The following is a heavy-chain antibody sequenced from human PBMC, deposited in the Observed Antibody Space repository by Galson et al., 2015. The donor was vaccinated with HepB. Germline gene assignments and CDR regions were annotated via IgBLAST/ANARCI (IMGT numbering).Heavy chain of an antibody. CDR2: IKSKTDGGTT. Sequence: SLRLSCAASGFTFSNAWMSWVRQAPGKGLEWVGRIKSKTDGGTTDYAAPVKGRFTISRDDSKNTLYLQMNSLKTEDTAVYYCTTDLPAGSSVVKSRGGKKVGRDNWFDPWGQGTLVTVSS. V-gene: IGHV3-15*01. D-gene: IGHD3-22*01. J-gene: IGHJ5*02. CDR3: TTDLPAGSSVVKSRGGKKVGRDNWFDP. CDR1: GFTFSNAW.